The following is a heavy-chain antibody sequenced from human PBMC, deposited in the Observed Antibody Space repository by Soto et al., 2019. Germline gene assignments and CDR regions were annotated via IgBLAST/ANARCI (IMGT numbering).Heavy chain of an antibody. J-gene: IGHJ4*02. CDR3: ASRDPGTSVDY. Sequence: SETLSLTCAVSAGSFTSNNWWTWVRQPPGQGLEWIGEIYRTGSTNYNPSLKSRVTISLDKSENQFSLKVTSLTAADTAVYYCASRDPGTSVDYWGQGTLVTVSS. D-gene: IGHD1-7*01. CDR1: AGSFTSNNW. CDR2: IYRTGST. V-gene: IGHV4-4*02.